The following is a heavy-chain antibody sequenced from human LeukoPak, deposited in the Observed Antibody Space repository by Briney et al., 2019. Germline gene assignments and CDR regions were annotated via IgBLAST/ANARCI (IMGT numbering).Heavy chain of an antibody. J-gene: IGHJ5*02. D-gene: IGHD3-10*01. CDR2: IYTSGST. CDR3: ARDGYYGSGNWFDP. CDR1: GGSISSYY. Sequence: SETLSLTCTVSGGSISSYYWSWIRQPAGKGLEWIGRIYTSGSTNYNPSLKSRVTISVERSKNQFSLKLISVTAADTAVYYCARDGYYGSGNWFDPWGQGTLVTVSS. V-gene: IGHV4-4*07.